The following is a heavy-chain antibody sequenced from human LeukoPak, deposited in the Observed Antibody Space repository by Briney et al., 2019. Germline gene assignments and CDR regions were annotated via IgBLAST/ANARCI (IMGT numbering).Heavy chain of an antibody. D-gene: IGHD3-22*01. Sequence: ASVKVSCKASGYTFTGCYMHWVRQAPGQGLEWMGWINPNSGGTNYAQKFQGRVTMTRDTSISTAYMELSRLRSDDTAVYYCARAGIWDYSDSSGYHNGAFDIWGQGAMVTVSS. CDR3: ARAGIWDYSDSSGYHNGAFDI. CDR2: INPNSGGT. J-gene: IGHJ3*02. V-gene: IGHV1-2*02. CDR1: GYTFTGCY.